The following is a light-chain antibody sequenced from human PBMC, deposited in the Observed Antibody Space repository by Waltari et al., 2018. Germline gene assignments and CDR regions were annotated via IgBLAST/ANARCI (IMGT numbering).Light chain of an antibody. CDR3: CSYAHSSRVV. J-gene: IGLJ2*01. Sequence: QSALTQPASVSGSPGQSITISCTGTSSDVGSYNLVSWYQHYPGKAPKLMIYEGTKRPSVVSNRFSGSKSGNTVSLTISGLQAEDEADCHCCSYAHSSRVVFGGGTKVTVL. V-gene: IGLV2-23*01. CDR2: EGT. CDR1: SSDVGSYNL.